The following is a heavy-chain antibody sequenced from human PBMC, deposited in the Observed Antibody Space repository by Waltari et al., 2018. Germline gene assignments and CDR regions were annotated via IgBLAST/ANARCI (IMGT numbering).Heavy chain of an antibody. CDR1: GYSFTTYW. D-gene: IGHD3-3*01. CDR2: SYPGDSDT. Sequence: EVQLVQSGAEVKKPGESLKISCKASGYSFTTYWIGWVRQRPGKGLEWMGISYPGDSDTRYSPSFEGKVTISADESISTAYLQWSSLKASDTAMYYCARHPNSYYDFWDGYFEAFDMWGRGTMVTVSS. CDR3: ARHPNSYYDFWDGYFEAFDM. V-gene: IGHV5-51*01. J-gene: IGHJ3*02.